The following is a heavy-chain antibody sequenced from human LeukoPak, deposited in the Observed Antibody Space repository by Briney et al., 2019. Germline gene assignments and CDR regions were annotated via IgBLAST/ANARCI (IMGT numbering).Heavy chain of an antibody. J-gene: IGHJ6*02. V-gene: IGHV4-61*02. CDR2: IYTSGST. CDR1: GGSISSGSYY. Sequence: SEPLSLTCTASGGSISSGSYYWSWIRQPGGKGLAWIGRIYTSGSTNYNPCLKSRVTISVDTSKNQFSLKLSSVTAADTAVYYCARDSSSWDYYYYGMDVWGQGTTVTVSS. D-gene: IGHD6-13*01. CDR3: ARDSSSWDYYYYGMDV.